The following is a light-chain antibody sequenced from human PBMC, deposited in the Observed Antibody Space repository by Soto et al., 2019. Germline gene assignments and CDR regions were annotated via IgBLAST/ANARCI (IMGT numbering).Light chain of an antibody. CDR2: GSS. V-gene: IGKV3-20*01. CDR1: QSVSSNY. Sequence: EIVLTQSPGTLSLSPGERATLSCRASQSVSSNYLAWYQQKPGQGPRLLIYGSSSRATGIPDRFSGSGSGTDFTLTIRRLEPEDFAVYYCQQYGSPPSFGPGTKVDIK. J-gene: IGKJ3*01. CDR3: QQYGSPPS.